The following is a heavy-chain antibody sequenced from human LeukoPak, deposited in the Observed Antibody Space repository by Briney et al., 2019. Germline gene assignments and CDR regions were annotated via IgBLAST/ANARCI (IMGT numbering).Heavy chain of an antibody. D-gene: IGHD5-12*01. J-gene: IGHJ4*02. Sequence: PSETLSLTCAVYRGSFSGYYGSWIRQPPGKGLEWIGEINHSGSTNYNPSLKSRVTISVDTSKNQFSLKLRSVTAADTAVYYCARGAGYSGYDLDYWGQGTLVTVSS. CDR3: ARGAGYSGYDLDY. CDR1: RGSFSGYY. CDR2: INHSGST. V-gene: IGHV4-34*01.